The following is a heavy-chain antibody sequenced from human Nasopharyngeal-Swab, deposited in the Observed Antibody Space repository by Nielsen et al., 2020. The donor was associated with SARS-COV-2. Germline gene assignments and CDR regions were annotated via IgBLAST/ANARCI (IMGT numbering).Heavy chain of an antibody. D-gene: IGHD3-3*01. Sequence: GESLKISCTASGFTFGDYAMSWVRQAPGKGLEWVGFIRSKAYGGTTEYAASVNGRFTISRDDYKSIAYLQMNSLKTEDTAVYYCTRDDFWSGYHDYWGQGTLVTVSS. J-gene: IGHJ4*02. V-gene: IGHV3-49*04. CDR3: TRDDFWSGYHDY. CDR2: IRSKAYGGTT. CDR1: GFTFGDYA.